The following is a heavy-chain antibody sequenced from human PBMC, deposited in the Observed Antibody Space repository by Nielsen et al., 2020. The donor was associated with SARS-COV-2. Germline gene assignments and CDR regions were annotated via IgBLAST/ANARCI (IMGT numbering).Heavy chain of an antibody. CDR2: ISGSGGST. V-gene: IGHV3-23*01. CDR3: ANGLWSDY. D-gene: IGHD2-21*01. J-gene: IGHJ4*02. CDR1: GFTFSSYA. Sequence: GESLKISCAASGFTFSSYAMSWVRQAPGKGLEWVSAISGSGGSTYYADSVKGRFTISRDNSKNTLYLQMNSLRAEDTAVYYCANGLWSDYWGQGTLVTVSS.